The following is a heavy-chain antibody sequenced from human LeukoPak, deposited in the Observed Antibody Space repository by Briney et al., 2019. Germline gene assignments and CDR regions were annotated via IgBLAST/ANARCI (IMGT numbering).Heavy chain of an antibody. CDR2: IYSGGST. J-gene: IGHJ4*02. D-gene: IGHD6-19*01. CDR3: ARGSRSSGWFDY. CDR1: GFTVSSNY. Sequence: HPGGSLRLSCAASGFTVSSNYMSWVRQAPGEGLEWVSVIYSGGSTYYADSVKGRFTISRDNSKNTLYLQMNSLRAEDTAVYYCARGSRSSGWFDYWGQGTLVTVSS. V-gene: IGHV3-53*01.